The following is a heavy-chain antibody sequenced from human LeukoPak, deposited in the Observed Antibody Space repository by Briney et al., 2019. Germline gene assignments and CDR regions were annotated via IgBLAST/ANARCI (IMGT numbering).Heavy chain of an antibody. V-gene: IGHV3-49*04. J-gene: IGHJ2*01. CDR2: IRSRSYHETT. Sequence: GGSLRLSCAGSGFAFGTYAMTWVRQAPGRGLEWLGFIRSRSYHETTQYAASVRGRFTISRDDSKSVTYLQMDSLKTEDTAVYFCARDRRDGYNDGYFSLWGRGTLVSVSS. D-gene: IGHD5-24*01. CDR3: ARDRRDGYNDGYFSL. CDR1: GFAFGTYA.